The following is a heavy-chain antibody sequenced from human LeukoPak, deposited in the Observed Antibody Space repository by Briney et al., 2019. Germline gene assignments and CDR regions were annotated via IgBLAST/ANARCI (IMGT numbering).Heavy chain of an antibody. D-gene: IGHD2-15*01. J-gene: IGHJ4*02. CDR3: AKLFCSGASCYSNPFDH. CDR2: ITGSASGT. CDR1: GFIFSGFA. Sequence: GGSLRLSCAASGFIFSGFAMSWVRQAPGKGLEWVSTITGSASGTYYADSVKGRFTISRDNSKNTMFLQMNSLRAEDTAVYYCAKLFCSGASCYSNPFDHWGRGTLVIVSS. V-gene: IGHV3-23*01.